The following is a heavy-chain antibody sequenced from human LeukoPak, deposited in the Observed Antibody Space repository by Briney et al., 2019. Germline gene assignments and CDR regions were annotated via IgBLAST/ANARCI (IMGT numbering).Heavy chain of an antibody. CDR2: INHSVRT. D-gene: IGHD3-22*01. V-gene: IGHV4-34*01. Sequence: SQTLSLTCAVHGGSFSDCLCSWIRQPPAKGREEIGEINHSVRTSYHPPLDSRLTMSLDTSKLHLALNLTSVTAADTAVYYCARGRRLYLPYYFFGPWAQGTLVTVFS. J-gene: IGHJ5*02. CDR3: ARGRRLYLPYYFFGP. CDR1: GGSFSDCL.